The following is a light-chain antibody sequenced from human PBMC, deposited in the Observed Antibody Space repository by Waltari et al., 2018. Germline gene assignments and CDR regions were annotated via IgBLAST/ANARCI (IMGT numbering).Light chain of an antibody. J-gene: IGKJ2*01. Sequence: EIVMTQSPDTLSVSPGERDTLPCRASQNIGNNLAWYQQKPGQAPRLLIYGASSTAIGIPDRFSGSGSGTEFTLTISSLQAEDFAVYLCHQYNSWPPYTFGQGTKLEIK. CDR2: GAS. CDR3: HQYNSWPPYT. CDR1: QNIGNN. V-gene: IGKV3-15*01.